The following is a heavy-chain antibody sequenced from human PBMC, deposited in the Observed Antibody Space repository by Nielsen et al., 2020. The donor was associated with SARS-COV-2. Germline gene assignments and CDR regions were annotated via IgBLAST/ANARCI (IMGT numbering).Heavy chain of an antibody. CDR2: IYYSGST. CDR1: GGSISSSSYY. D-gene: IGHD6-13*01. CDR3: ARVVGSSWYIDY. Sequence: SETLSLTCTVSGGSISSSSYYWGWIRQPPGKGLEWIGRIYYSGSTYYNPSLKRRVTISVDTSKNQFSLKLSSVTAADTAVYYCARVVGSSWYIDYWGQGTLVTVSS. J-gene: IGHJ4*02. V-gene: IGHV4-39*01.